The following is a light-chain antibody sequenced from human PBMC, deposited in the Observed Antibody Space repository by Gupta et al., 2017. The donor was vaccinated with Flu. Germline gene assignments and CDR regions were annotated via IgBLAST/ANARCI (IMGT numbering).Light chain of an antibody. CDR2: AAS. CDR3: QQSSTFPIT. V-gene: IGKV1-12*01. J-gene: IGKJ5*01. Sequence: LAWYQRKPGKAPEVLIYAASNLQSGVPSRFRGSGAGTEFTLTIDSLQPEDFATYYCQQSSTFPITFGQGTRLEIK.